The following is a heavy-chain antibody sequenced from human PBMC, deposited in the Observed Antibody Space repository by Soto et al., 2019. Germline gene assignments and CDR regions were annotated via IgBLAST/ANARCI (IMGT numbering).Heavy chain of an antibody. D-gene: IGHD3-9*01. CDR2: IYYSGST. CDR1: GGSISSYY. J-gene: IGHJ4*02. CDR3: ARLGTELRYFDWLPYFDS. V-gene: IGHV4-59*08. Sequence: SETLSLTCTVSGGSISSYYWSWIRQPPGKGLEWIGYIYYSGSTNYNPSLKSRVTISVDTSKNQFSLKLSSVTAADTAVYYCARLGTELRYFDWLPYFDSWGQGTLVTVSS.